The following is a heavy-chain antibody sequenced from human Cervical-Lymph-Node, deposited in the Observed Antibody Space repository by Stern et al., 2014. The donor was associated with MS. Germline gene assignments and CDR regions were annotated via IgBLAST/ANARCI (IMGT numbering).Heavy chain of an antibody. CDR1: GGSVSSATYH. CDR2: IYFSGST. V-gene: IGHV4-61*01. CDR3: ASSGWYDAFDY. Sequence: QVQLKESGPRLVKPSGTLSLTCTVSGGSVSSATYHLSWIRQSPGKGLEWIGYIYFSGSTSSNPSLRRRVTLSDNTPQNQFLPKIRSVTAADTAVYYCASSGWYDAFDYWGQGTLVTVSS. J-gene: IGHJ4*02. D-gene: IGHD6-19*01.